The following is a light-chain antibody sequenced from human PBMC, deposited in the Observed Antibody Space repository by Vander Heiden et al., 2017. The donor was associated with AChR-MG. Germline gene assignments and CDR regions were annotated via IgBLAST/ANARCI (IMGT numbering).Light chain of an antibody. J-gene: IGLJ1*01. Sequence: QSVLTQPPSVSGAPGQRVTISCTGSSSTSGVGYHVHWYQHLPGTAPKLLIYGNNTRPSGVPDRFSGSQSGTSASLAITGLQAEDEADYYCQSYDSSLSGYVFGTGTKVTVL. V-gene: IGLV1-40*01. CDR2: GNN. CDR3: QSYDSSLSGYV. CDR1: SSTSGVGYH.